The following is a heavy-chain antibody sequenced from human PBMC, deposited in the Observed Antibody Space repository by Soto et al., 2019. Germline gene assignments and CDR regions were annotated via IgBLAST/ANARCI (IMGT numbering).Heavy chain of an antibody. CDR2: LSAYNGNT. D-gene: IGHD3-3*01. CDR3: ARDPKSSLGVRFLEWLLPDY. CDR1: GYTFTSYG. Sequence: SVKVSCKASGYTFTSYGLRWVRQAPGQGLEWMGWLSAYNGNTNYAQKLQGRVTMTTDTSTSTAYMELRSLRSDDTAVYYCARDPKSSLGVRFLEWLLPDYWGQGTLVTVSS. V-gene: IGHV1-18*01. J-gene: IGHJ4*02.